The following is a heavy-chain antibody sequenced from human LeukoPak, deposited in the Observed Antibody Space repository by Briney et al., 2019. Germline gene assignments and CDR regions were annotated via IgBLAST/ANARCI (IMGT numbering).Heavy chain of an antibody. CDR1: GFTFNTYS. CDR2: ISSSSASM. V-gene: IGHV3-48*01. Sequence: GGSLRLSCAASGFTFNTYSMNWVRQAPGKGLEWVSYISSSSASMYYADSVKGRFTISRDSSKNTLYLQMDSLRAEDTAVYYCAKAGITGTILLQRGYWGRGTLVTVSS. J-gene: IGHJ4*02. D-gene: IGHD1-20*01. CDR3: AKAGITGTILLQRGY.